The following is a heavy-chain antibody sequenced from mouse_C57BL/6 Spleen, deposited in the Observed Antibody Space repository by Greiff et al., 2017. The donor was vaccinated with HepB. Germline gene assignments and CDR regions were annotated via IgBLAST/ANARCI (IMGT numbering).Heavy chain of an antibody. CDR1: GYTFTDYY. V-gene: IGHV1-26*01. D-gene: IGHD2-3*01. J-gene: IGHJ2*01. CDR2: INPNNGGT. CDR3: ASLYDGYYPFDY. Sequence: EVQLQQSGPELVKPGASVKISCKASGYTFTDYYMNWVKQSHGKSLEWIGDINPNNGGTSYNQKFKGKATLTVDKSSSTAYMELRSLTSEDSAVYYCASLYDGYYPFDYWGQGTTLTVSS.